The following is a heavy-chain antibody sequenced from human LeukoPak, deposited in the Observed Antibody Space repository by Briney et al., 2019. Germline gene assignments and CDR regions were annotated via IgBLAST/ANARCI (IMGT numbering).Heavy chain of an antibody. D-gene: IGHD4-17*01. CDR2: INPSGGST. CDR3: ARDSADYGDYDY. Sequence: ASVKVSCKACGYTFTSYFMHWVRQAPGQGLDWMGIINPSGGSTSYAQKFQGRVTMTRDTSTSTVYMELSSLRSEDTAVYYCARDSADYGDYDYWGQGTLVTVPS. J-gene: IGHJ4*02. CDR1: GYTFTSYF. V-gene: IGHV1-46*01.